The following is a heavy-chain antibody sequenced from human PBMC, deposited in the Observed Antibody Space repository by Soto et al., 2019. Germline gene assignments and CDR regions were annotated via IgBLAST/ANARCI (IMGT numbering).Heavy chain of an antibody. CDR1: GFTFSNAW. D-gene: IGHD2-8*01. CDR2: VKSKTHGGTT. J-gene: IGHJ4*02. V-gene: IGHV3-15*01. CDR3: ATGVYYPDY. Sequence: GGSLRLSCAGSGFTFSNAWMNWVRQAPGKGLEWVGRVKSKTHGGTTDYAAPVKGRFTISRDDSENTVFLQMNSLKTEDTAVYYCATGVYYPDYWGQGTLVTVSS.